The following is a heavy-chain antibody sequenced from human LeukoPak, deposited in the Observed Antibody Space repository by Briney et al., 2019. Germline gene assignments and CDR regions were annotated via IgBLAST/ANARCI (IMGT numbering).Heavy chain of an antibody. CDR3: ARDHVVRGLVWDY. J-gene: IGHJ4*02. D-gene: IGHD3-10*01. CDR2: INQDGSEK. Sequence: GGSLRLSCAASGFTFSSHWMSWVRQAPGKGLEWVANINQDGSEKYYVDSVKGRFTTSRDNAKNSLYVQMTSLRAEDTAVYYCARDHVVRGLVWDYWGQGTLVTVSS. CDR1: GFTFSSHW. V-gene: IGHV3-7*05.